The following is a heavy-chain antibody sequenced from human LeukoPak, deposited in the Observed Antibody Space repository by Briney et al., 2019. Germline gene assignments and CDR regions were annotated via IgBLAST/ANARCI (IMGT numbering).Heavy chain of an antibody. D-gene: IGHD3-22*01. J-gene: IGHJ4*02. CDR1: GGTFSSYA. CDR2: IIPIFGTA. V-gene: IGHV1-69*13. CDR3: ATYYYDSSGYYYPRDY. Sequence: SVNVSCKASGGTFSSYAISWVRQAPGQGLEWMGGIIPIFGTANYAQKFQGRVTITADESTSTAYMELSSLRSEDTAVYYCATYYYDSSGYYYPRDYWGQGTLVTVSS.